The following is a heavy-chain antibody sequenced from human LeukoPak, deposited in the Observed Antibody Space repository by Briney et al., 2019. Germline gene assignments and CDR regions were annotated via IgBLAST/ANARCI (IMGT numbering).Heavy chain of an antibody. CDR1: GFSFSYSW. D-gene: IGHD4-17*01. V-gene: IGHV3-23*01. CDR2: MSGSGGST. CDR3: AKGTAVTTRVGVDV. Sequence: PGGSLRLSCAASGFSFSYSWMSWVRQAPGKGLEWVSAMSGSGGSTYYADSVKGRFTISRDIPKNTLYLQMNSLRAEDTAVYYCAKGTAVTTRVGVDVWGQGTTVTVSS. J-gene: IGHJ6*02.